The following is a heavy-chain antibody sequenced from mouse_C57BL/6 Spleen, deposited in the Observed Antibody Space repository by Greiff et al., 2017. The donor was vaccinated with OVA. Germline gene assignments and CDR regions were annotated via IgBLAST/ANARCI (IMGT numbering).Heavy chain of an antibody. J-gene: IGHJ1*03. Sequence: QVQLQQPGAELVMPGASVKLSCKASGYTFTSYWMHWVKQRPGQGLEWIGEIDPSDSYTNYNQKFKGKSTLTVDKSSSTAYMQLSSLTSEDSAVYYCARHYSPYEYDGYWYFDVWGTGTTVTVSS. CDR2: IDPSDSYT. V-gene: IGHV1-69*01. CDR1: GYTFTSYW. D-gene: IGHD2-4*01. CDR3: ARHYSPYEYDGYWYFDV.